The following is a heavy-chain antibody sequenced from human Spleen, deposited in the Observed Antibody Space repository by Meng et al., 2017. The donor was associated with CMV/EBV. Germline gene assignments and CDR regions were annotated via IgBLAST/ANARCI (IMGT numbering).Heavy chain of an antibody. J-gene: IGHJ6*02. CDR1: GYTFSSYG. CDR2: ISAYNGNT. CDR3: ARVDIIIPAVLVPMYYYYGMDV. D-gene: IGHD3-3*01. Sequence: ASVKVSCKASGYTFSSYGITWVRQAPGQGLEWMGWISAYNGNTDSAQKFQGRVTMTTDTSTSTAYMELRSLTSDDTAVYYCARVDIIIPAVLVPMYYYYGMDVWGHGTTVTVSS. V-gene: IGHV1-18*01.